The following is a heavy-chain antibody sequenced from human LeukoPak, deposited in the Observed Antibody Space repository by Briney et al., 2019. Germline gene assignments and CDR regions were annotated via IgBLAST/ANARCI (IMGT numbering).Heavy chain of an antibody. CDR2: ISTDGSTT. D-gene: IGHD2-2*01. CDR1: GFTFNSYW. J-gene: IGHJ4*02. CDR3: ARDYARAVEY. Sequence: GGPLRLSCTASGFTFNSYWMQWFRQDPGKGLVWVSCISTDGSTTRYADSVKGRFTISRDNAKSTLYLQMNSLRAEGTAVYYCARDYARAVEYWGQGTLATVSS. V-gene: IGHV3-74*01.